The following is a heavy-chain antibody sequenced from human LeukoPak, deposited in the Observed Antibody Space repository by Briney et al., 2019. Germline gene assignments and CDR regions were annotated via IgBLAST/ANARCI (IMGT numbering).Heavy chain of an antibody. CDR1: GGSFSGYY. D-gene: IGHD3-3*02. J-gene: IGHJ3*02. Sequence: SETLSLTCAVYGGSFSGYYWSWIRQPPGKGLEWIGEINHSGSTNYNPSLKSRVTISGDTSKNQFSLKLSSVTAADTAVYYCARGVLVAFDIWGQGTMVTVSS. CDR3: ARGVLVAFDI. V-gene: IGHV4-34*01. CDR2: INHSGST.